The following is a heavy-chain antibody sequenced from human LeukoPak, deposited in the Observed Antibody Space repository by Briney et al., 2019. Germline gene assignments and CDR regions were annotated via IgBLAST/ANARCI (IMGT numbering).Heavy chain of an antibody. CDR2: ISVGGGDT. Sequence: PGGSLRLSCEASGFIFSSYVMGWVRQAPGKGLEWVSSISVGGGDTFTADSVKGRFTITRDNSKNTLYLQMNSLRAEDTAVYYCAKSLSPLGWEPSDYWGQGTLVTVSS. CDR1: GFIFSSYV. J-gene: IGHJ4*02. CDR3: AKSLSPLGWEPSDY. V-gene: IGHV3-23*01. D-gene: IGHD1-26*01.